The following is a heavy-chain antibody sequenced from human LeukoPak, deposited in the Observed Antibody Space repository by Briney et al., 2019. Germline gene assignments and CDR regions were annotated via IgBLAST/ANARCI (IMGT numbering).Heavy chain of an antibody. D-gene: IGHD3-22*01. CDR1: GFSLSTSGVG. Sequence: SGPTLVKPTQTLTLTCTFSGFSLSTSGVGVGWIRQPPGKALEWLALIYWDDDKRYSPSLKSRLTITKDTSKNQVVLTMTNMDPVDTATYYCAHRLKSDDYGSSGYYYTHAFDIWGQGTMVTVSS. CDR2: IYWDDDK. J-gene: IGHJ3*02. V-gene: IGHV2-5*02. CDR3: AHRLKSDDYGSSGYYYTHAFDI.